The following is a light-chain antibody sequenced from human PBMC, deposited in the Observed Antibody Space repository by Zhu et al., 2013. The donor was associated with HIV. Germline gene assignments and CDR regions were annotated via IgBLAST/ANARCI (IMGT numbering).Light chain of an antibody. Sequence: EIVLTQSPGTLSLSPGERVTLSCRASQTVTGDSLAWYQQKPGQAPRLLIFGASNRAADIPDRFSGRGSGTDFTLTIGRLDPEDFAVYFCQQRSNFTFGPGTKVDIK. CDR3: QQRSNFT. V-gene: IGKV3D-20*02. CDR1: QTVTGDS. J-gene: IGKJ3*01. CDR2: GAS.